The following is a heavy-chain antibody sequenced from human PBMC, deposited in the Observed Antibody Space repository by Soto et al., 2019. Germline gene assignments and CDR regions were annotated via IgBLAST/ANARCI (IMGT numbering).Heavy chain of an antibody. CDR2: VKSKIDDETT. V-gene: IGHV3-15*07. Sequence: EGRLVESGGGLVKPEESLRLSCAASGFIFRNAWMNWVRQAPGKGLEWVGRVKSKIDDETTDYAAHVKGRFTSKRDNSKIVLYMQMNSLRVKDTALYFCTRATGSGGGAFDYWGPGTVVTVSS. D-gene: IGHD3-10*01. J-gene: IGHJ4*02. CDR3: TRATGSGGGAFDY. CDR1: GFIFRNAW.